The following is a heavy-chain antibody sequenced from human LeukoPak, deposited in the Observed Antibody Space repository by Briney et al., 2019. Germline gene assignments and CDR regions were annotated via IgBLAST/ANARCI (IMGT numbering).Heavy chain of an antibody. J-gene: IGHJ5*02. CDR2: ISWNSGSI. CDR3: AKDIGYSGSPGS. V-gene: IGHV3-9*01. CDR1: GFTFDDYA. D-gene: IGHD1-26*01. Sequence: SLRLSCAASGFTFDDYAMHWVRQAPGEGLEWVSGISWNSGSIGYADSVKGRFTISRDNAKNSLYLQMNSLRAEDTALYYCAKDIGYSGSPGSWGQGTLVTVSS.